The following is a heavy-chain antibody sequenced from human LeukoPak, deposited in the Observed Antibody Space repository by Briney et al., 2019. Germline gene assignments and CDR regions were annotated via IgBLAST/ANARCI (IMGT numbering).Heavy chain of an antibody. CDR3: ARQRAYYYDSSGHYQGWFDP. CDR2: IYYSAST. CDR1: AGSISSSSYY. J-gene: IGHJ5*02. Sequence: SETLSLTCTVSAGSISSSSYYWGWIRQPPGKGLEWIGSIYYSASTYYKASLKSRVTISVDTSKNQFSLKLTSVTAADTAIYYCARQRAYYYDSSGHYQGWFDPWGQGTLVTVSS. D-gene: IGHD3-22*01. V-gene: IGHV4-39*01.